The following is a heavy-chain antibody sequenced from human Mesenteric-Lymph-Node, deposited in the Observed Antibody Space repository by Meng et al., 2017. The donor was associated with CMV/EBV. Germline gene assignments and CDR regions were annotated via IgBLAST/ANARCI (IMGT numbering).Heavy chain of an antibody. CDR3: AREDPYYYYGMDV. J-gene: IGHJ6*02. CDR2: IYYSGST. CDR1: GHTINSSDW. Sequence: SETLSLTCAVSGHTINSSDWWGWIRQPPGKGLEWIGYIYYSGSTNYNPSLKSRVTISVDTSKNQFSLKLSSVTAADTAVYYCAREDPYYYYGMDVWGQGTTVTVSS. V-gene: IGHV4-28*03.